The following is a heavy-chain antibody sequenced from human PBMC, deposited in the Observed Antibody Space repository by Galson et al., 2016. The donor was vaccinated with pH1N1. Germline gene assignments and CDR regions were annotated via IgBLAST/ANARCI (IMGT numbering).Heavy chain of an antibody. Sequence: SLRLSCAASGFTFSSCGIYWVRQAPGKGLEWVAHVNEEGIEENYIDSVTGRFIITRDNAKKSVFLQMYSLRGDDTAVYYCARVQVSAFFSMDHWGQGALVTVSS. CDR3: ARVQVSAFFSMDH. CDR2: VNEEGIEE. CDR1: GFTFSSCG. J-gene: IGHJ4*02. V-gene: IGHV3-7*03. D-gene: IGHD2-8*01.